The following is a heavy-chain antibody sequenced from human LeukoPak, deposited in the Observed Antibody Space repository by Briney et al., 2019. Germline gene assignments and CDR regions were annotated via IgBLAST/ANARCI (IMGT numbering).Heavy chain of an antibody. D-gene: IGHD3-10*01. Sequence: SETLSLTCTVSGGSISSYYWSWIRQPAGKGLEWIGSIYYSGSTYYNPSLKSRVTISVDTSKNQFSLKLSSVTAADTAVYYCARTDGSGSYYTLFDYWGQGTLVTVSS. CDR1: GGSISSYY. V-gene: IGHV4-4*07. CDR2: IYYSGST. J-gene: IGHJ4*02. CDR3: ARTDGSGSYYTLFDY.